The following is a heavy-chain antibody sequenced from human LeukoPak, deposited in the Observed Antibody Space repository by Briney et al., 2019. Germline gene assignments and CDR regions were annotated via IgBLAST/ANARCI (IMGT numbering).Heavy chain of an antibody. Sequence: SETLSLTCTVSGGSISSYYWSWIRQPPGKGLEWIGYIYYSGSTNYNPSLKSRVTISVDTSKNQFSLKLSSVTAADTAVYYCARDDLRPYEQWLDYWGQGTLVTVSS. CDR3: ARDDLRPYEQWLDY. CDR1: GGSISSYY. D-gene: IGHD6-19*01. CDR2: IYYSGST. J-gene: IGHJ4*02. V-gene: IGHV4-59*01.